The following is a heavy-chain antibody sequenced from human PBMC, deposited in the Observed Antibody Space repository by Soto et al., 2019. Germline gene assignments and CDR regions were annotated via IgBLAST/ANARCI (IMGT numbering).Heavy chain of an antibody. CDR1: GCTFSSYG. Sequence: GGSRRLSCAASGCTFSSYGIHWVRQAPGKGLEWVAVISYDGTYKHYADSVKGRFTISRDNSKNTVYLQMNSLRAEDTAVYYCAKDRGYYSSSWPSYWGQGTLVTVSS. J-gene: IGHJ4*02. CDR2: ISYDGTYK. D-gene: IGHD6-13*01. CDR3: AKDRGYYSSSWPSY. V-gene: IGHV3-30*18.